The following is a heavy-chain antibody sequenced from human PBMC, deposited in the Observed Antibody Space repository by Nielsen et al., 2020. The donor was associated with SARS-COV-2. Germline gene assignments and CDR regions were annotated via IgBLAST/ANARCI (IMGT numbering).Heavy chain of an antibody. V-gene: IGHV1-3*01. CDR3: AREGSSWSFDY. Sequence: VSVKVSCKASGYTFSNYAMHWVRQAPGQRLELMGWINAGYGNTKYSQKFQGRVTITRDTSASTAYLELSSLRSEDTAVYFCAREGSSWSFDYWGLGTLVTVSS. CDR2: INAGYGNT. CDR1: GYTFSNYA. D-gene: IGHD6-13*01. J-gene: IGHJ4*02.